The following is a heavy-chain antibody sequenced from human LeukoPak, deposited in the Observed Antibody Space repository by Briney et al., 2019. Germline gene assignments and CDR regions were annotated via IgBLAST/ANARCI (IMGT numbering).Heavy chain of an antibody. CDR2: INPNSGGT. D-gene: IGHD5-12*01. CDR3: AREPIVATYFDY. CDR1: GYTFTGYY. Sequence: ASVTVSCTASGYTFTGYYMHWVRQAPGQGLEWMGWINPNSGGTNYAQKFQGRVTMTRDTSISTAYMELSRLTSDDTAVYYCAREPIVATYFDYWGQGTLVTVSS. J-gene: IGHJ4*02. V-gene: IGHV1-2*02.